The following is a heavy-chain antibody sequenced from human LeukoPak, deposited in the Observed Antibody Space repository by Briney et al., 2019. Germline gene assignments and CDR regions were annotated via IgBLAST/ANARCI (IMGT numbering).Heavy chain of an antibody. Sequence: GRSLRLSCAASGFTFSSYGMHWVRQAPGKGLEWVAVISYDGSNKYYADSVKGRFTISRDNSKNTLCLQMNSLRAEDTAVYYCARVFSYYDSSGYFDYWGQGTLVTVSS. J-gene: IGHJ4*02. CDR1: GFTFSSYG. CDR3: ARVFSYYDSSGYFDY. V-gene: IGHV3-30*03. D-gene: IGHD3-22*01. CDR2: ISYDGSNK.